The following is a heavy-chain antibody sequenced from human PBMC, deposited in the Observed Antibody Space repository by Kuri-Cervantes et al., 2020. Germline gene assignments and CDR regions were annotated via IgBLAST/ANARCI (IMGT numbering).Heavy chain of an antibody. Sequence: GSLRLSCTVSGGSISSYYWSWIRQPPGKGLEWIGYIYYSGSTNYNPSLKSRVTISVDTSKNQFSLKLSSVTAAGTAVYYCARHWNRNNGGAFDIWGQGTMVTVSS. CDR1: GGSISSYY. J-gene: IGHJ3*02. V-gene: IGHV4-59*01. CDR2: IYYSGST. CDR3: ARHWNRNNGGAFDI. D-gene: IGHD1-14*01.